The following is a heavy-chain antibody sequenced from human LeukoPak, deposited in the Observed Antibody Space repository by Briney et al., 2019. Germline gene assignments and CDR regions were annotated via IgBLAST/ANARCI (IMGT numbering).Heavy chain of an antibody. V-gene: IGHV3-21*01. CDR3: ARDPYSSGWYKDAFDI. CDR1: GFTFSSYS. CDR2: ISGSSSYI. J-gene: IGHJ3*02. D-gene: IGHD6-19*01. Sequence: GGSLRLSCAASGFTFSSYSMNWVRRAPGKGLECVSSISGSSSYINYADSVKGRFTISRDNAQNSLFLQLNSLRAEDTAVYYCARDPYSSGWYKDAFDIWGQGTMVTVSS.